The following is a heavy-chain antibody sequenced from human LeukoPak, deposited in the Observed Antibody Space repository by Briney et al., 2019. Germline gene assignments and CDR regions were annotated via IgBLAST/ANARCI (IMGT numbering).Heavy chain of an antibody. CDR1: GYTFTSYG. CDR2: ISAYNGNT. D-gene: IGHD3-22*01. V-gene: IGHV1-18*01. CDR3: ARGAVPMIVVVIEFDY. Sequence: ASVKLSCKASGYTFTSYGISWVRQAPGQGLEWMGWISAYNGNTNYAQKLQGRVTMTTDTSTSTAYMELRSLRSDDTAVYYCARGAVPMIVVVIEFDYWGQGTLVTVSS. J-gene: IGHJ4*02.